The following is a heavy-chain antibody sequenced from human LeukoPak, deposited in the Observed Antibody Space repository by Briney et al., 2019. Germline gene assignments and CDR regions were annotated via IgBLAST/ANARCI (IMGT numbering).Heavy chain of an antibody. J-gene: IGHJ6*03. D-gene: IGHD6-13*01. Sequence: GESLKISCKGSGYSFTKFWIGWVRQMPGKGLEWMGIIYPGDSDTRYSPSFQGQVTISADKSISTAYLQWSSLKASDTAMYYCARSPGIAASHMDVWGKGTTVTVSS. V-gene: IGHV5-51*01. CDR2: IYPGDSDT. CDR1: GYSFTKFW. CDR3: ARSPGIAASHMDV.